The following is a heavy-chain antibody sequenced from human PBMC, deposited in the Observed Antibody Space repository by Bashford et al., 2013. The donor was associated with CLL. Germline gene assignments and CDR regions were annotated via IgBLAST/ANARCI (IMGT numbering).Heavy chain of an antibody. V-gene: IGHV1-69*13. CDR2: IIPIFGTA. CDR1: GGTFSSYA. Sequence: SVKVSCKASGGTFSSYAISWVRQAPGQGLEWMGGIIPIFGTANYAQKFQGRVTITADESTSTAYMELSSLRSEDTAVYYCAVGGYSYGNPGYFDYWGQGTLVTVSS. D-gene: IGHD5-18*01. CDR3: AVGGYSYGNPGYFDY. J-gene: IGHJ4*02.